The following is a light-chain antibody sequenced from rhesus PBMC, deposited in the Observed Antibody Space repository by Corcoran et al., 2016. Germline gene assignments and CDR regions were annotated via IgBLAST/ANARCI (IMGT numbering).Light chain of an antibody. CDR1: QRISSW. CDR2: NAS. CDR3: LQYNSDPFT. Sequence: DIQMTQSPSSLSASVGDTVTITCRASQRISSWLAWYQQKTGKALKRLMYNASSLESGVPSRFSGSGSGTDFTLTISSLQPEDFATYYCLQYNSDPFTFGPGTKLDIK. J-gene: IGKJ3*01. V-gene: IGKV1-22*01.